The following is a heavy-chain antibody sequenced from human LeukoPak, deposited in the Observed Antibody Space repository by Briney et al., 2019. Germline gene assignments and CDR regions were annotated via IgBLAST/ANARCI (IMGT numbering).Heavy chain of an antibody. CDR2: INPNSGGT. Sequence: ASVKVSCKASGYTFTGYYIHWVRQAPGQGLEWMGRINPNSGGTNYAPKFQGRVTMTRDTSISTAYMELSRLRSDDTAVYYCARGTLRYCSSTSCSYYFDYWGQGTLVTVSS. J-gene: IGHJ4*02. D-gene: IGHD2-2*01. CDR1: GYTFTGYY. CDR3: ARGTLRYCSSTSCSYYFDY. V-gene: IGHV1-2*06.